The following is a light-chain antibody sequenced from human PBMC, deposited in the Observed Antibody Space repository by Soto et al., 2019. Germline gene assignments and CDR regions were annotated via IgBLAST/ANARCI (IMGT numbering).Light chain of an antibody. CDR3: QVWDSRTWV. V-gene: IGLV3-9*01. CDR1: RIGSKN. CDR2: RDT. J-gene: IGLJ3*02. Sequence: SYEVTQPLSVSVALGQTAKITCGGNRIGSKNMHWYQQKPGQAPVLVIYRDTKRPSGIPERFSGSNSGDTATLAISRAQAGDEADYYCQVWDSRTWVFGGGTKLTVL.